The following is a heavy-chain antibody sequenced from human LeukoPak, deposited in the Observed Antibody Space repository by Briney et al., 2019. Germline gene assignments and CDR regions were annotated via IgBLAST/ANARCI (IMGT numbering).Heavy chain of an antibody. CDR2: ISGSGGST. CDR1: GGSISSGGYS. J-gene: IGHJ4*02. D-gene: IGHD1-26*01. CDR3: AKDRSGSFELDY. Sequence: ETLSLTCAVSGGSISSGGYSWSWVRQAPGKGLEWVSAISGSGGSTYYADSVKGRFTISRDNSKNTLYLQMNSLRAEDTAVYYCAKDRSGSFELDYWGQGTLVTVSS. V-gene: IGHV3-23*01.